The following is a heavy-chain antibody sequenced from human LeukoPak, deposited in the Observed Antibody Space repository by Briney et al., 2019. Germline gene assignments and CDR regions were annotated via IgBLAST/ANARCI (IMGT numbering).Heavy chain of an antibody. CDR1: GGTFSSYA. J-gene: IGHJ4*02. V-gene: IGHV1-69*04. Sequence: ASVKVSCKASGGTFSSYAISWVRQAPGQGLEWMGRIIPILGIANYAQKFQGRVTITADKSTSTAYMELSSLRSEDTAVYYCARDRGGSSSWYIAYWGQGTLVTVSS. CDR2: IIPILGIA. CDR3: ARDRGGSSSWYIAY. D-gene: IGHD6-13*01.